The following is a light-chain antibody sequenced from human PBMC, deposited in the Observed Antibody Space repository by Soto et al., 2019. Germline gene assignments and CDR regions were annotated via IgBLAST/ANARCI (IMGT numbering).Light chain of an antibody. CDR3: QQYNSYSWT. Sequence: DIQMSQSPSNLSASVGDRVTITCRASQSISSWLAWYQQKPGKAPKLLIYDASSLESGIPSRFSGSGSGTEFTLTISSLQPDDFATYYCQQYNSYSWTFGQGTKVDIK. CDR2: DAS. CDR1: QSISSW. V-gene: IGKV1-5*01. J-gene: IGKJ1*01.